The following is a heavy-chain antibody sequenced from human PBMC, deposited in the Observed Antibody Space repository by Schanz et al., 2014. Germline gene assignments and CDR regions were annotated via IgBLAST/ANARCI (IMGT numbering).Heavy chain of an antibody. CDR3: AKDPNLFRDSSGYYYSPFDY. CDR2: LYIRST. J-gene: IGHJ4*02. V-gene: IGHV3-23*03. D-gene: IGHD3-22*01. Sequence: LESGGTLVQPGGSLRLSCAGSELTLSTHAMTWVRQAPGKGLEWVSILYIRSTYYADSVKGRFTISRDNSKNMVFLQMNSLRVEDTAKYFCAKDPNLFRDSSGYYYSPFDYWGQGTLVAVSS. CDR1: ELTLSTHA.